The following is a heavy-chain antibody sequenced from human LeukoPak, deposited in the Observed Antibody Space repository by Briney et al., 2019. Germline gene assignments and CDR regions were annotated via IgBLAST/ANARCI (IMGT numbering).Heavy chain of an antibody. V-gene: IGHV1-2*02. CDR2: INPNSGGT. D-gene: IGHD6-13*01. CDR3: AIIAAAGTGFDY. CDR1: GGTFSSYA. J-gene: IGHJ4*02. Sequence: ASVKVSCKASGGTFSSYAISWVRQAPGQGLEWMGWINPNSGGTNYAQKFQGRVTMTRDTSISTAYMELSRLRSDDTAVYYCAIIAAAGTGFDYWGQGTLVTVSS.